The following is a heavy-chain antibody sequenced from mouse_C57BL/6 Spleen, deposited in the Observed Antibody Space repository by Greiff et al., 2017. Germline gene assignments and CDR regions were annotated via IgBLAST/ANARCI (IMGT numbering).Heavy chain of an antibody. CDR1: GYTFTSYW. Sequence: QVQLQQPGAELVMPGASVKLSCKASGYTFTSYWMHWVKQRPGQGLEWIGEIDPSDSYTNYNQKFKGKSTLTVDKSSSTAYMQLSSLTSEDSAVYYCARSPLLVGYFDYWGQGTTLTVSS. J-gene: IGHJ2*01. CDR3: ARSPLLVGYFDY. CDR2: IDPSDSYT. D-gene: IGHD1-1*02. V-gene: IGHV1-69*01.